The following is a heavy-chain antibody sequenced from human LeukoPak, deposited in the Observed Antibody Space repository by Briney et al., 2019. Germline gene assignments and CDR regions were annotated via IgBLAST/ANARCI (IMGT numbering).Heavy chain of an antibody. V-gene: IGHV4-34*01. Sequence: GSLRLSCAASGFTFSDYYMSWIRQPPGKGLEWIGEINHSGSTNYNPSLKSRVTISVDTSKNQFSLKLSSVTAADTAVYYCASSNNYPRNYYYYYGMDVWGQGTTVTVSS. J-gene: IGHJ6*02. CDR1: GFTFSDYY. D-gene: IGHD4-11*01. CDR2: INHSGST. CDR3: ASSNNYPRNYYYYYGMDV.